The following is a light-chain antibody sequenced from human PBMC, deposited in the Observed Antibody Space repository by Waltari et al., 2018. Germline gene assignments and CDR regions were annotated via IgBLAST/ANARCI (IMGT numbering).Light chain of an antibody. CDR2: KAS. V-gene: IGKV1-5*03. CDR3: QQYDNYWT. Sequence: DIQMTQSPSTLSASVGDRVTNTCRASQSITNWLAWYQQKPGKAPKLLIYKASNLESGVPSRFSGSGSGTEFTLTISSLQPDDFATYYCQQYDNYWTFGQGTKVEIK. J-gene: IGKJ1*01. CDR1: QSITNW.